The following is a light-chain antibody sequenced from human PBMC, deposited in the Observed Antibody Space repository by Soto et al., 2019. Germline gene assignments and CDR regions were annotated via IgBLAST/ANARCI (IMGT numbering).Light chain of an antibody. CDR1: QGIGSW. Sequence: DIQMTQSPSSVSASVGDRVTITCRASQGIGSWLVWYQQKPGNAPKVLIYAASDLQRGVPSRFSGSGSGTDFTLTISRLQPEDFATYYCQQANSFPLTFGGGTKVEIK. V-gene: IGKV1-12*01. J-gene: IGKJ4*01. CDR2: AAS. CDR3: QQANSFPLT.